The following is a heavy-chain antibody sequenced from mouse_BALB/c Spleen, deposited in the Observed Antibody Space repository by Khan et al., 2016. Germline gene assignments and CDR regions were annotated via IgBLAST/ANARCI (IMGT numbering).Heavy chain of an antibody. V-gene: IGHV5-12-2*01. CDR2: ISIGGDST. Sequence: EVELVESGGDLVQPGGSLKLSCAASGFTFGSYTLSWVRQTPEKRLEWVAYISIGGDSTAYLETVKGRFTISRDNAKNTLYLQMSSLKSEDTAMYYCARHPPYYYGSSYFDYWGQGTTLTVSS. CDR1: GFTFGSYT. CDR3: ARHPPYYYGSSYFDY. J-gene: IGHJ2*01. D-gene: IGHD1-1*01.